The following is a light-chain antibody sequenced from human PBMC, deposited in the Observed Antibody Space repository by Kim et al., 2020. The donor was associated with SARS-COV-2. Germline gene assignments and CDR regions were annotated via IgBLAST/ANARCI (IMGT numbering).Light chain of an antibody. CDR2: GKN. V-gene: IGLV3-19*01. Sequence: SSELTQDPAVSVALGQTVRITCQGDSLRSYYANWYQQKPGQAPVLVIYGKNNRPSGIPDRFSGSSSGNTASLTITGAQAEDEADYYCNSRDSSGNHPYVVFGGGTQLTVL. CDR3: NSRDSSGNHPYVV. CDR1: SLRSYY. J-gene: IGLJ2*01.